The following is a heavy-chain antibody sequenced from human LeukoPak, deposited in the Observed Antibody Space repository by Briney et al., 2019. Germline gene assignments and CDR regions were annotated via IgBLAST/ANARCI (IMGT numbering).Heavy chain of an antibody. CDR3: ARDVLRYSSSWYWRY. CDR2: ISAYNGNT. Sequence: ASVKVSGKASGYTFTSYGISWVRQAPGQGLEWMGWISAYNGNTNYAQKLQGRVTMTTDTSTSTAYMELRSLRSDDTAVYYCARDVLRYSSSWYWRYWGQGTLVTVSS. CDR1: GYTFTSYG. V-gene: IGHV1-18*01. J-gene: IGHJ4*02. D-gene: IGHD6-13*01.